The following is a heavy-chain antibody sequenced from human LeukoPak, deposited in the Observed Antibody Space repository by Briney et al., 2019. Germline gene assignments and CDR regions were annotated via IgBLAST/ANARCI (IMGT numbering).Heavy chain of an antibody. CDR2: IYYSGST. Sequence: PSETLFLTCTVSGGSISSSSYYWGWIRQPPGKGLEWIGYIYYSGSTNYNPSLKSRVTISVDTSKNQFSLKLSSVTAADTAVYYCARMYSGSQSDAHDAFDIWGQGTMVTVSA. J-gene: IGHJ3*02. D-gene: IGHD1-26*01. CDR1: GGSISSSSYY. CDR3: ARMYSGSQSDAHDAFDI. V-gene: IGHV4-61*05.